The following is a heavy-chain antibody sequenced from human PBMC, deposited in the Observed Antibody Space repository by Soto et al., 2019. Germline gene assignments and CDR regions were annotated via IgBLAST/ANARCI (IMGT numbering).Heavy chain of an antibody. CDR2: INHSGST. CDR1: GGPFSGYY. CDR3: ASGGYSSGWYYFDY. V-gene: IGHV4-34*01. J-gene: IGHJ4*02. D-gene: IGHD6-19*01. Sequence: PSETLSLTCAVYGGPFSGYYWSWIRQPPGKGLEWIGEINHSGSTNYNPSLKSRVTISVDTSKNQFSLKLSSVTAADTAVYYCASGGYSSGWYYFDYWGQGTLVTVSS.